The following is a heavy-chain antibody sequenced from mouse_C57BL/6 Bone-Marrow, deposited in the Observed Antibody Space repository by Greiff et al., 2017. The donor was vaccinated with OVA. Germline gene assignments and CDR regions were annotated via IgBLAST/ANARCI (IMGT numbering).Heavy chain of an antibody. Sequence: VKLMESGPGLVQPSQSLSITCTVSGFSLTSYGVHWVRQSPGKGLEWLGVIWRGGSTDYNAAFMSRLSITKDNSKSQVFFKMNRLQADDTAIYYCAKNSDGGPAWFAYWGQGTLVTVSA. CDR1: GFSLTSYG. J-gene: IGHJ3*01. CDR3: AKNSDGGPAWFAY. CDR2: IWRGGST. V-gene: IGHV2-5*01. D-gene: IGHD2-3*01.